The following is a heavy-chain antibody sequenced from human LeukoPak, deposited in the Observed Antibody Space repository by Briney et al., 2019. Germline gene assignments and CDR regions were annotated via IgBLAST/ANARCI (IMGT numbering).Heavy chain of an antibody. CDR3: ARDAGYCTNGVCSYYFDY. CDR1: GFTFSSYA. CDR2: ISYDGSNK. V-gene: IGHV3-30-3*01. Sequence: GGSLRLSCAASGFTFSSYAMHWVRQAPGKGLEWVAVISYDGSNKYYADSVKGRFTISRDNSKNTLYQQMNSLRAEDTAVYYCARDAGYCTNGVCSYYFDYWGQGILVTVSS. J-gene: IGHJ4*02. D-gene: IGHD2-8*01.